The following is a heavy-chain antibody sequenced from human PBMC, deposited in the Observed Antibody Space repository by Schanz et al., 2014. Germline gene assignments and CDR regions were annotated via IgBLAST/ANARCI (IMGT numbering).Heavy chain of an antibody. Sequence: VQLVESGGGLVQPGGSLRLSCAASGFNFSDYAMCWVRQAPGKGLEWVSSISGDHRNTFYADSVKGRFTISRDNSKNTLYLQMNSLRAEDTAIYYCAKDAPYPFDLWGRGTLITVSS. CDR3: AKDAPYPFDL. CDR1: GFNFSDYA. V-gene: IGHV3-23*04. J-gene: IGHJ2*01. CDR2: ISGDHRNT.